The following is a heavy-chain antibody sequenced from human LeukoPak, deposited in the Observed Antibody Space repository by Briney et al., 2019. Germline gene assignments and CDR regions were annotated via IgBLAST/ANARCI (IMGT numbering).Heavy chain of an antibody. CDR3: ARVLSDSSGYNFEY. CDR1: GGSISSYY. V-gene: IGHV4-59*01. CDR2: IYYSGST. J-gene: IGHJ4*02. D-gene: IGHD5-18*01. Sequence: SETLSLTCTVSGGSISSYYWSWIRQPPGKGLEWIGYIYYSGSTNYNPSLKSRVTISVDTSKNQFSLKLSSVTAADTAVYYCARVLSDSSGYNFEYWGQGTLVTVSS.